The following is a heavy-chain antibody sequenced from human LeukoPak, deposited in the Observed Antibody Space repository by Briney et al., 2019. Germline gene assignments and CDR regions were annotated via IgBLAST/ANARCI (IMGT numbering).Heavy chain of an antibody. J-gene: IGHJ6*02. CDR1: GGSISSGGYY. Sequence: SETLSLTCTVSGGSISSGGYYWSWIRQHPGKGLEWIGYIYYSGSTYYNPSLKSRVTISVDTSKNQFSLKLSSVTAADTAVYYCAKGTRGYSYGSYYYYGMDVWGQGTTVTVSS. V-gene: IGHV4-31*03. CDR2: IYYSGST. D-gene: IGHD5-18*01. CDR3: AKGTRGYSYGSYYYYGMDV.